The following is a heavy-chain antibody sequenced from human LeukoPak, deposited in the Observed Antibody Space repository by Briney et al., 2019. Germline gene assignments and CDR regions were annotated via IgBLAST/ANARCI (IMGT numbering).Heavy chain of an antibody. CDR1: GFTFSSYG. CDR3: AGGYCSDGTCYRFDP. V-gene: IGHV3-48*01. CDR2: ISTTSGTI. J-gene: IGHJ5*02. Sequence: GGSLRLSCAASGFTFSSYGMHWVRQAPGKGLEWLSYISTTSGTIYYADSVKGRFTISRENAKNSLYLQMNSLRAEDTAVYYCAGGYCSDGTCYRFDPWGQGTLVTVSS. D-gene: IGHD2-15*01.